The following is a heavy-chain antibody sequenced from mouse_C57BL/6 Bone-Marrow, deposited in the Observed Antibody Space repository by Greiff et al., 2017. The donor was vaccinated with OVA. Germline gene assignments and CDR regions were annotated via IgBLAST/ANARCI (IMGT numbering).Heavy chain of an antibody. J-gene: IGHJ2*01. V-gene: IGHV1-55*01. D-gene: IGHD1-1*01. CDR3: ARVWGTTVVAPLDY. Sequence: VQLQQPGAELVKPGASVKMSCNASGYTFTSYWITWVKQRPGQGLEWIGDIYPGSGSTNYNEKFKSKATLTVDTSSSTAYMQLSSLTSEDSAVYYCARVWGTTVVAPLDYWGQGTTLTVSS. CDR1: GYTFTSYW. CDR2: IYPGSGST.